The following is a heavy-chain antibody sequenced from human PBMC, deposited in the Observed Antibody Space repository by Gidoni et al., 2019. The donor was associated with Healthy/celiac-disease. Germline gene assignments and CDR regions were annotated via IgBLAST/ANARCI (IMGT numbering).Heavy chain of an antibody. V-gene: IGHV1-69*04. CDR3: APDYGDYAPQYFQH. Sequence: QVQLVQSGAEVKKPGSSVKVSCKASGGTFSSYAISWVRQAPGQGLEWMGRIIPILGIANYAQKFQGRVTITADKSTSTAYMELSSLRSEDTAVYYCAPDYGDYAPQYFQHWGQGTLVTVSS. D-gene: IGHD4-17*01. J-gene: IGHJ1*01. CDR1: GGTFSSYA. CDR2: IIPILGIA.